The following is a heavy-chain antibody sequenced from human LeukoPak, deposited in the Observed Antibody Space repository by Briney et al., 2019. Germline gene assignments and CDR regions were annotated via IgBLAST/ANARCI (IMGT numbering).Heavy chain of an antibody. D-gene: IGHD3-16*02. CDR1: VYTFTSYD. Sequence: ASGTVSFTSSVYTFTSYDINWVRQAPGQGLEWMGGMNPNSGNTGYAQKFQGRVTITRNTSISTAYMELSSLRSEDAAVYYCARAAMITFGGVIASYYYYMDVWGQGTTVTVSS. V-gene: IGHV1-8*03. J-gene: IGHJ6*03. CDR2: MNPNSGNT. CDR3: ARAAMITFGGVIASYYYYMDV.